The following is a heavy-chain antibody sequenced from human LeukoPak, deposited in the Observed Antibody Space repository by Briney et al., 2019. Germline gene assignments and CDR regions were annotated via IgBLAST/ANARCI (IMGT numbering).Heavy chain of an antibody. CDR3: ARDQSASGYDLGRYHY. D-gene: IGHD5-12*01. CDR2: IYYSGGT. Sequence: PSETLSLTCTVSGGSISSYYWSWIRQPPGKGLEWIGYIYYSGGTNYNPSLKSRVTISVDTSKNQFSLKLSSVTAADTAVYYCARDQSASGYDLGRYHYWGQGTLVTVSS. J-gene: IGHJ4*02. CDR1: GGSISSYY. V-gene: IGHV4-59*12.